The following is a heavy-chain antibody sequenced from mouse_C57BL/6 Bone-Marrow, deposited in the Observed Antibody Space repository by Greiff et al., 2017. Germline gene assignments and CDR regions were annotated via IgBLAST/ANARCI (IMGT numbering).Heavy chain of an antibody. J-gene: IGHJ2*01. Sequence: EVQLQQSGAELVRPGASVKLSCTASGFNIKDDYMHWVKQRPEQGLEWIGWIDPENGDTEYASKFQGKATITADTSSNTAYLQLSSLTSEDTAVYYCGYYGSSYNYGGQGTTLTVSS. CDR3: GYYGSSYNY. V-gene: IGHV14-4*01. D-gene: IGHD1-1*01. CDR2: IDPENGDT. CDR1: GFNIKDDY.